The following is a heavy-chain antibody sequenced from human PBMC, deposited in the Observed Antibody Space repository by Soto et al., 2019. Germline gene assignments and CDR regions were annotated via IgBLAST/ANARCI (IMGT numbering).Heavy chain of an antibody. CDR2: IYHSGKT. CDR3: ARAAATHFDN. CDR1: GYSMRSGYY. J-gene: IGHJ4*02. Sequence: SETLSLTCGVSGYSMRSGYYWGWIRQPPGEGLEWIGNIYHSGKTYYNPSLKSRVTVSLDTSRDQFSLNLTSVTAADTAMYYCARAAATHFDNWGQGLLVTVSS. D-gene: IGHD6-25*01. V-gene: IGHV4-38-2*01.